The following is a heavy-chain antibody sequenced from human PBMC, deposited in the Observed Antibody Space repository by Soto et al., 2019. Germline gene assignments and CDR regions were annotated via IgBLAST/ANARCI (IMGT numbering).Heavy chain of an antibody. V-gene: IGHV1-69*12. CDR2: IIPIFGTA. Sequence: QVQLVQSGAEVKKPGSSVKVSCKASGGTFSSYAISWVRQAPGQGLEWMGGIIPIFGTANYAQKFQGRVTLXVDESXXTAYMELSSLRSEDTAVYYCARAAQSSSSWYYFDYWGQGTLVTVSS. J-gene: IGHJ4*02. CDR3: ARAAQSSSSWYYFDY. D-gene: IGHD6-13*01. CDR1: GGTFSSYA.